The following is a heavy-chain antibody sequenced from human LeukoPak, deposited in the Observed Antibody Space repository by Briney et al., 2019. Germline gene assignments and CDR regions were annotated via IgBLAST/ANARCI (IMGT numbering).Heavy chain of an antibody. J-gene: IGHJ3*02. CDR2: IYYSGST. V-gene: IGHV4-39*01. D-gene: IGHD2-8*01. Sequence: SGGSLRLSCAASGFTFSSYAMTWVRQAPGKGLEWIGSIYYSGSTYYNPSLKSRVTISVDTSKNQFSLKLSSVTAADTAVYYCARQGVRSDAFDIWGQGTMVTVSS. CDR1: GFTFSSYA. CDR3: ARQGVRSDAFDI.